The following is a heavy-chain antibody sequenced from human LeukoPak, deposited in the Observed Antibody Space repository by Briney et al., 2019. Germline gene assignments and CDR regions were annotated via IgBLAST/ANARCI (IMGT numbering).Heavy chain of an antibody. Sequence: PSETLSLTCTVSGGSISSYYWSWIRQPPGKGLEWIGYIYYSGSTNYNPSLKSRVTISVDTSKNQFSLRLRSVAAADTAVYYCVSSIAAPDRGWFAPWGRGTLVTVSS. D-gene: IGHD6-13*01. CDR3: VSSIAAPDRGWFAP. CDR1: GGSISSYY. CDR2: IYYSGST. J-gene: IGHJ5*02. V-gene: IGHV4-59*08.